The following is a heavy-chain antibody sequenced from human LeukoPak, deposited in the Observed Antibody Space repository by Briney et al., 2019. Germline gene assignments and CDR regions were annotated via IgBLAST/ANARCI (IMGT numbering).Heavy chain of an antibody. CDR2: IYYRGST. CDR1: GGSISSYY. J-gene: IGHJ4*02. V-gene: IGHV4-59*01. Sequence: PSETLSLTCTVSGGSISSYYWSWIRQPPGKGLEWIGYIYYRGSTNYNPSLKSRVTISVDTSKNQFSLKLSSVTAADTAVYYCARSNWNELDYWGQGTLVTVSS. D-gene: IGHD1-20*01. CDR3: ARSNWNELDY.